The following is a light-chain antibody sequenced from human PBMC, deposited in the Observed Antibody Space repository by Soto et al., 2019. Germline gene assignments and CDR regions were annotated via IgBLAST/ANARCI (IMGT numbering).Light chain of an antibody. CDR3: CLYGDNCHSVIGGV. CDR1: SSDVGSYNL. Sequence: QSALTQPASVSGSPGQSITISCTGTSSDVGSYNLVSWYQQHPGKAPKLMIYEGSKRPSGVSNRFSGSKSGNTASLTISVFKEKEKYDYCCCLYGDNCHSVIGGVF. CDR2: EGS. J-gene: IGLJ6*01. V-gene: IGLV2-23*01.